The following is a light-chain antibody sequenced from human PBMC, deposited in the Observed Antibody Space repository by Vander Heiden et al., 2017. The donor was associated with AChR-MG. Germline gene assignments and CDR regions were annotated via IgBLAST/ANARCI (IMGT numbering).Light chain of an antibody. J-gene: IGKJ2*01. V-gene: IGKV3-20*01. CDR2: GAS. CDR1: QCVSRPY. Sequence: EIVLTQSPGTLSLSQGERATLSCRASQCVSRPYLAWYQQKPGQAPRLLIYGASSRATGIPDRFSGSRYGTDFTLTISRLEPEDFAVYYCQQNGSSPLYTFGQGTKLEIK. CDR3: QQNGSSPLYT.